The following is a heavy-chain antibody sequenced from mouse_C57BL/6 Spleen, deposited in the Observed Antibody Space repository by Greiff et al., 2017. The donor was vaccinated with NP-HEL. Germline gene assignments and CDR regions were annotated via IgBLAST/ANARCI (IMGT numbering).Heavy chain of an antibody. CDR3: ASLYYDYDWFAY. CDR2: IHPNSGST. D-gene: IGHD2-4*01. CDR1: GYTFTSYW. V-gene: IGHV1-64*01. Sequence: VQLQQPGAELVKPGASVKLSCKASGYTFTSYWMHWVKQRPGQGLEWIGMIHPNSGSTNYNEKFKSKATLTVDKSSSTAYMQLSSLTSEDSAVYYCASLYYDYDWFAYWGQGTLVTVSA. J-gene: IGHJ3*01.